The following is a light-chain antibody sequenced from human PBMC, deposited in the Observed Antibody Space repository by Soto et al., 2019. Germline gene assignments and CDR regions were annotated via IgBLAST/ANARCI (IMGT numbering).Light chain of an antibody. CDR2: GAS. CDR1: QSVSSN. V-gene: IGKV3D-15*01. CDR3: QQYNNWPFT. Sequence: EIVMSQSPATLSVSPGERATLSCRASQSVSSNLAWYQQKPGQAPRLLIYGASSRATGIPDRFSGSGSGTDFTLTISSLQSEDFAVYYCQQYNNWPFTFGQGTRLEI. J-gene: IGKJ5*01.